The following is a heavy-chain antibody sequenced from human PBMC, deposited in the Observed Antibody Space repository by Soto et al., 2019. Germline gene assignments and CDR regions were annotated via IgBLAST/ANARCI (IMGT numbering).Heavy chain of an antibody. CDR2: INPNSGDT. V-gene: IGHV1-2*02. CDR1: GYTFTGYY. D-gene: IGHD1-26*01. CDR3: AKPGAIVAAGTRVYLYNAMSF. J-gene: IGHJ6*03. Sequence: ASVKVSCKASGYTFTGYYVHWVRQAPGQGLEWMGWINPNSGDTYLAQRFQGRVTMNRDTSIGTAYMELRGLTSDDTAEYYCAKPGAIVAAGTRVYLYNAMSFWRKGNTV.